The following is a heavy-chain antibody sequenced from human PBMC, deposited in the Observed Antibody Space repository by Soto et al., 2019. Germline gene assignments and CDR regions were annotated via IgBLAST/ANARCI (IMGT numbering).Heavy chain of an antibody. CDR1: GGSISSYY. CDR2: IYYRRTT. D-gene: IGHD3-22*01. CDR3: ARTYDSSGTNSGGYSFDI. Sequence: SETLSLTCTVSGGSISSYYWSWIRQPPGEGLEWIAYIYYRRTTNYNTSLKSRVTISGDTSKNQFSLKLSSVTAADTAVYYCARTYDSSGTNSGGYSFDIWGQGAMVT. J-gene: IGHJ3*02. V-gene: IGHV4-59*01.